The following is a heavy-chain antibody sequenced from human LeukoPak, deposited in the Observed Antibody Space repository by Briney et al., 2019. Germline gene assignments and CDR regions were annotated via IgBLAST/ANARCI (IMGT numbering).Heavy chain of an antibody. D-gene: IGHD2-21*02. CDR1: GFTFSSYG. V-gene: IGHV3-30*18. J-gene: IGHJ4*02. CDR2: ISYDGSNK. CDR3: AKDSNPYCGGDCLTTPLDY. Sequence: GRSLILSCAAYGFTFSSYGMHWVRQAPGKVLERVAVISYDGSNKYYADSVKDHYPIYRDNSKITLYLQMNSLRAEDTAVYYCAKDSNPYCGGDCLTTPLDYWGQGTLVTVSS.